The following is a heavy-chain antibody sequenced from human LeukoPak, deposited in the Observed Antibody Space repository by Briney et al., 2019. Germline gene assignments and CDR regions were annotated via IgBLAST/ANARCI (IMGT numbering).Heavy chain of an antibody. D-gene: IGHD6-6*01. CDR1: GGSISSGGYY. J-gene: IGHJ5*02. V-gene: IGHV4-30-2*01. Sequence: SSQTLSLTCTVSGGSISSGGYYWSWIRQPPGKGLEWIGYIYHSGSTYYNPSLKSRVTISVDRSKNQFSLKLSSVTAADTAVYYCARDLWAARPTQYNWFDPWGQGTLVTVSS. CDR2: IYHSGST. CDR3: ARDLWAARPTQYNWFDP.